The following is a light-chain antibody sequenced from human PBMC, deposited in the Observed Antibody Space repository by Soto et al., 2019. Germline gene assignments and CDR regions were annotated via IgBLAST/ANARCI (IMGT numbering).Light chain of an antibody. V-gene: IGLV3-21*02. CDR1: NIGTKS. CDR2: DDS. CDR3: QVCDSSRDHVV. Sequence: SYVLTQPPSVSVAPGQTARSTCGGKNIGTKSVHWYKQKPGQAPVVVVYDDSDRPSGIPERFSGSNSGTTATLTITRVEAGDEADYYCQVCDSSRDHVVFGGGTKLTVL. J-gene: IGLJ2*01.